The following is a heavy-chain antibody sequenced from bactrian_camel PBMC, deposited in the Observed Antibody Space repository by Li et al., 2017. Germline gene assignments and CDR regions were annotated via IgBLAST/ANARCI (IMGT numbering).Heavy chain of an antibody. D-gene: IGHD2*01. Sequence: DVQLVESGGGLVQPGGSLRLSCAASGFTFSRVYMSWVRQAPGKGLEWLAGIRNTGVALYYADSVKGRFTVSRDNAKNTLYLQLDRLKTEDTALYFCATHGNRGGWYYSSWGQGTQVTVS. CDR1: GFTFSRVY. CDR2: IRNTGVAL. CDR3: ATHGNRGGWYYSS. V-gene: IGHV3S40*01. J-gene: IGHJ6*01.